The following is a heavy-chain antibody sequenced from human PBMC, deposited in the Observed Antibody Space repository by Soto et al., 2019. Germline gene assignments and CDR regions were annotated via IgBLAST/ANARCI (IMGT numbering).Heavy chain of an antibody. J-gene: IGHJ2*01. D-gene: IGHD3-9*01. V-gene: IGHV4-34*01. CDR3: ARESHDILTGPPWVWYFDL. CDR2: INDRGSI. CDR1: GGSFSGYY. Sequence: QVQLQQWGAGPLRPLETLSLTCGVSGGSFSGYYWAWIRQSPGKGLEWVGEINDRGSINSNPSLKSRVSISVDTSKNHYSLNPRSVTAADTAVYYCARESHDILTGPPWVWYFDLWGRGTLVTVSS.